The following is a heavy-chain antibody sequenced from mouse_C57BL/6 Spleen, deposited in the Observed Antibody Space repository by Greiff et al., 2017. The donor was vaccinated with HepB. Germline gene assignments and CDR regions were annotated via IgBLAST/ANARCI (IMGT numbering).Heavy chain of an antibody. CDR1: GYSITSGYY. V-gene: IGHV3-6*01. J-gene: IGHJ2*01. CDR3: ARFYDGYSYYFDY. Sequence: EVQLQESGPGLVKPSQSLSLTCSVPGYSITSGYYWNWIRQFPGNKLEWMGYISYDGSNNYNPSLKNRISITRDTSKNQFFLKLNSVTTEDTATYYCARFYDGYSYYFDYWGQGTTLTVSS. CDR2: ISYDGSN. D-gene: IGHD2-3*01.